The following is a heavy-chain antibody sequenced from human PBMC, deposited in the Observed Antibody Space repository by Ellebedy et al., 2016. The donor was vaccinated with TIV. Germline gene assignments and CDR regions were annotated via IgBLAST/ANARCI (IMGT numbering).Heavy chain of an antibody. CDR2: INHSGST. CDR3: ATHCSADKCYFRFDP. CDR1: GASFSHYY. Sequence: SETLSLXXAVYGASFSHYYWSWIRQPPGKGLEWIGEINHSGSTNYNPSLKSRVTMSVDTSKNQVSLKLNSVTAADTAVYYCATHCSADKCYFRFDPWGQGTLVTVSS. D-gene: IGHD2-15*01. V-gene: IGHV4-34*01. J-gene: IGHJ5*02.